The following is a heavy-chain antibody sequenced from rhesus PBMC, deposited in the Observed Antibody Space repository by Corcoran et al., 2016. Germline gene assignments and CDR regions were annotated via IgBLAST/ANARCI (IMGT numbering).Heavy chain of an antibody. Sequence: EVQLVESGGGLVQPGGSLRLSCAAYGFTFSDYYMTWVRQAPGKGLEWVSSIRITSSYIYSAASVKGRFTISRDNAKNSLSLQMNSLKTEDTAVYYCTRDTYSGWVGLDSWGQGVVVTVSS. J-gene: IGHJ6*01. CDR2: IRITSSYI. D-gene: IGHD6-31*01. CDR3: TRDTYSGWVGLDS. V-gene: IGHV3S16*01. CDR1: GFTFSDYY.